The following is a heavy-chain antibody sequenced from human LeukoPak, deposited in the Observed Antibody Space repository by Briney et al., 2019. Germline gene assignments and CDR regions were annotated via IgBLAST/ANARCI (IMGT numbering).Heavy chain of an antibody. V-gene: IGHV3-20*04. D-gene: IGHD6-6*01. Sequence: GGSLRLSCAASGFTFDDYDMSWVRQVPGKGLEWVSAINWNGASTGYADSVKGRFTISRDNARNSLYLQMNSLSAEDTALYFCARDVEYSNIYFYYYIDVWGKGTTVTVSS. J-gene: IGHJ6*03. CDR2: INWNGAST. CDR3: ARDVEYSNIYFYYYIDV. CDR1: GFTFDDYD.